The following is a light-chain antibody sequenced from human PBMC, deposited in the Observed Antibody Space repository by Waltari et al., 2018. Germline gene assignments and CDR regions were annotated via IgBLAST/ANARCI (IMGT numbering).Light chain of an antibody. CDR2: AAS. J-gene: IGKJ1*01. CDR1: QSISNY. Sequence: DIQMTQSPSSLSASVGDRVSITCRTSQSISNYLNWYHQRPGEAPHLLIYAASSLQSGVSSRFSGSGSGTDFSLIISSLQPEDVGIYYCQQSYATVWTFGLGTKVEIK. CDR3: QQSYATVWT. V-gene: IGKV1-39*01.